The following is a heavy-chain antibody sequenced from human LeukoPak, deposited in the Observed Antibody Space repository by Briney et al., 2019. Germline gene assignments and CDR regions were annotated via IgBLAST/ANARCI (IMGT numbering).Heavy chain of an antibody. J-gene: IGHJ4*02. CDR2: INQRGST. D-gene: IGHD3-10*01. CDR3: ARGYGSGFAY. CDR1: GGSSSGYY. V-gene: IGHV4-34*01. Sequence: PSETLSLTCAVYGGSSSGYYWSWIRQSPGKGLEWIGEINQRGSTNHNPPLKSRVTISVDTSKNQFSLKVSSVTAADTAVYYCARGYGSGFAYWGQGTLVTVSS.